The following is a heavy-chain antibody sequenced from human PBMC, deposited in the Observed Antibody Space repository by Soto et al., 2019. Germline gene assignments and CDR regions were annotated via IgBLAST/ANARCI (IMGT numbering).Heavy chain of an antibody. CDR3: ARIAARY. V-gene: IGHV1-46*01. J-gene: IGHJ4*02. CDR1: GYTFTSYY. Sequence: QVQLVQSGAEVKKPGASVKVSCKRSGYTFTSYYIHWVRQDTGLGLEWMVTINPSGGDTTDAQKFQGRVTMSRDTSTSTVYMKLSSLRPEDTAVYYCARIAARYWGKGTLVTVSS. CDR2: INPSGGDT. D-gene: IGHD6-25*01.